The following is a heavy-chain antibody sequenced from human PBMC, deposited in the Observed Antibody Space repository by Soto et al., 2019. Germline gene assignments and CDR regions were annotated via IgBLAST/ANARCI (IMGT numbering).Heavy chain of an antibody. D-gene: IGHD2-21*02. CDR1: GYNFIAYY. V-gene: IGHV1-46*01. CDR3: AKYRGGDCRHFDA. Sequence: ASVKVSCKTSGYNFIAYYIYWVRQAPGQGPEWMGMINPSSGATNIAQKFQGRITVTSDSSTNTAYLQLSSLRSEDAAVYYCAKYRGGDCRHFDAWGQGTRVTVSS. CDR2: INPSSGAT. J-gene: IGHJ4*02.